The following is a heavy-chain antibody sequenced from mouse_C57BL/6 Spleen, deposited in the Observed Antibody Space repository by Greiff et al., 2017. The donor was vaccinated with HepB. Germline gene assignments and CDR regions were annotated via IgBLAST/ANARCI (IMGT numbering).Heavy chain of an antibody. CDR1: GFTFSDYG. CDR2: ISSGSSTI. Sequence: EVQGVESGGGLVKPGGSLKLSCAASGFTFSDYGMHWVRQAPEKGLEWVAYISSGSSTIYYADTVKGRFTISRDNAKNTLFLQMTSLRSEDTAMYYCARPFDYYGSSYWYFDGWGTGTTVTVSS. D-gene: IGHD1-1*01. J-gene: IGHJ1*03. CDR3: ARPFDYYGSSYWYFDG. V-gene: IGHV5-17*01.